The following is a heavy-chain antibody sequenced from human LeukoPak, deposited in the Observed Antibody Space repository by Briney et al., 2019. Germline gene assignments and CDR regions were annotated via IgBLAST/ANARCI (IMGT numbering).Heavy chain of an antibody. V-gene: IGHV3-9*01. CDR1: GFTFDDYA. D-gene: IGHD4-17*01. CDR3: AKSTMTRGFTYSDY. CDR2: ISWNSGSI. Sequence: GRSLRLSCAASGFTFDDYAMHWVRQAPGKGLEWVSGISWNSGSIGYADSVKGRFTISRDNSKNTLSLQINSLRAEDTAVYFCAKSTMTRGFTYSDYWGQGTLVTVSS. J-gene: IGHJ4*02.